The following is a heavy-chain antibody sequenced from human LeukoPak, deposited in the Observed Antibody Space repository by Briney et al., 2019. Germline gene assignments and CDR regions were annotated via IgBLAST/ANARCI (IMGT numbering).Heavy chain of an antibody. CDR2: MYSEDNK. D-gene: IGHD3-10*02. V-gene: IGHV3-53*01. Sequence: GGSLRLSCAASGFTFSSYSMNWVRQAPGKGLEWVSFMYSEDNKYYADSVKGRFTISRDNSKNTLYLQMNTLRADDTAVYYCARGVLGIIPIDYWGQGTLVTVSS. J-gene: IGHJ4*02. CDR1: GFTFSSYS. CDR3: ARGVLGIIPIDY.